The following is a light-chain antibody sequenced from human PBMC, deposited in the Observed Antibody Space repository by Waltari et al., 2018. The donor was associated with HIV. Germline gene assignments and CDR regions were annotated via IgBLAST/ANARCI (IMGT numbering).Light chain of an antibody. CDR3: QQYGSSPLT. V-gene: IGKV3-20*01. CDR2: GAS. Sequence: EIVLTQSPGTLSLSPGERATLSCRASQSVSSNYLAWYQQKPGQAPRLLIYGASSRATGIPDRFSGCGSGTEFTLTISRLEAEDFAVYYCQQYGSSPLTFGGGTRVEIK. CDR1: QSVSSNY. J-gene: IGKJ4*01.